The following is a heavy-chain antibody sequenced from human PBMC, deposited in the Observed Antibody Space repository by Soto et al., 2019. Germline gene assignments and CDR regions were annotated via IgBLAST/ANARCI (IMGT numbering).Heavy chain of an antibody. CDR2: IYYSGST. V-gene: IGHV4-31*03. J-gene: IGHJ4*02. CDR3: ARIFFNYDILTGYPVSYYYFDY. D-gene: IGHD3-9*01. CDR1: GGSISSGGYC. Sequence: PSVTLCLTCTVSGGSISSGGYCWSWIRQHPGKGLEWIGYIYYSGSTYYYPSLKSRVTISVDTSKIHSSLTLSSVTAADTAVYYCARIFFNYDILTGYPVSYYYFDYWGQGTQVTVSS.